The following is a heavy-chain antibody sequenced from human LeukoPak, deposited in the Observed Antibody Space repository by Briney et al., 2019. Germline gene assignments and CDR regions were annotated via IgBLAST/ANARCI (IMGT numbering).Heavy chain of an antibody. V-gene: IGHV3-23*01. CDR1: GFAFNMFA. D-gene: IGHD2-15*01. J-gene: IGHJ4*02. CDR2: LSRGGSTT. CDR3: ARQQRIRHCSEGVCTEGYYFDY. Sequence: GGSLRLSCAGTGFAFNMFAIDWVRQAPGKGLEWVSGLSRGGSTTNYADSAKGRFTISRDKSQNSVLLQLNSLRPEDTAVYYCARQQRIRHCSEGVCTEGYYFDYWGQGTLVTVSS.